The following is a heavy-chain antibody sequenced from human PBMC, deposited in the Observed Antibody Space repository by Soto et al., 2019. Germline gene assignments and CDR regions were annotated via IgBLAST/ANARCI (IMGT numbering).Heavy chain of an antibody. CDR2: ISAYNGNT. CDR1: GYTPTNYD. D-gene: IGHD1-26*01. Sequence: QVPLVQSGPEVKKPGASVKVSCKTSGYTPTNYDIGWVRQAPGQGLEYMGWISAYNGNTNYARKLQDRVTLTTDTSTRTAYMDLRSLQSDDTAIYYCARGLYRRGTYYAFDNWGQGTLVTVSS. J-gene: IGHJ4*02. CDR3: ARGLYRRGTYYAFDN. V-gene: IGHV1-18*01.